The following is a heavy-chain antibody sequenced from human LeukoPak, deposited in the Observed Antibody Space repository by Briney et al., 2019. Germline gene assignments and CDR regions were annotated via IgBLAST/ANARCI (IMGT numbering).Heavy chain of an antibody. V-gene: IGHV3-30*18. D-gene: IGHD1-14*01. J-gene: IGHJ6*03. CDR2: ISYDGSNK. Sequence: GGSLRLSCAASGFTFSSYGMHWVRQAPGKGLEWVAVISYDGSNKYYADSVKGRFTISRDNSKNTLYLQMNSLSADDTAVYYCAKDSRKIYYYYMDVWGKGTTVTVSS. CDR3: AKDSRKIYYYYMDV. CDR1: GFTFSSYG.